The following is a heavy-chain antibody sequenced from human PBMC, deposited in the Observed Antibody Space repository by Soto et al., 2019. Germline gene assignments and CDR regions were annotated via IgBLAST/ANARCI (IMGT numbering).Heavy chain of an antibody. CDR1: GDTFTSHY. CDR3: ARDQIAGTYFFDY. J-gene: IGHJ4*02. D-gene: IGHD6-13*01. Sequence: GASVKVSCKASGDTFTSHYIHWVRQAPGQGPEWLGVINPKDGRTSYARRFQSRVTMTRDTSASTVYMELSSLGSEDTAVYFCARDQIAGTYFFDYWGQGTLVTVSS. CDR2: INPKDGRT. V-gene: IGHV1-46*01.